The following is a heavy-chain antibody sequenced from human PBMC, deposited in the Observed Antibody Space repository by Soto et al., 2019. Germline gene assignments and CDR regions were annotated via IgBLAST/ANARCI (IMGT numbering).Heavy chain of an antibody. CDR2: ISSDGSTT. V-gene: IGHV3-74*01. Sequence: GGSLRLSCAASGFTFRNCWMHWVRQAPGKGLVWVSRISSDGSTTSYADSVKGRFTISRDNAKNTLYLQMNSLRAEDTAVYYCASLYSSAWASDYWGQGTLVTVSS. CDR3: ASLYSSAWASDY. J-gene: IGHJ4*02. CDR1: GFTFRNCW. D-gene: IGHD6-19*01.